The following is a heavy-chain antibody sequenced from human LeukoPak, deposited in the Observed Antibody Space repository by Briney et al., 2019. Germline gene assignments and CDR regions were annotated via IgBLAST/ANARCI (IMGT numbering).Heavy chain of an antibody. Sequence: GGSLRLSCAASGFTFSSYWMHWVRQTPGKGLLWVSRINTDGSSTIYADSVKGRFTVSRDNAKNTLYLQMNSLRVEDTAVDYCIRDPYGPDYWGQGTLVTVSS. J-gene: IGHJ4*02. CDR2: INTDGSST. V-gene: IGHV3-74*01. D-gene: IGHD3-10*01. CDR1: GFTFSSYW. CDR3: IRDPYGPDY.